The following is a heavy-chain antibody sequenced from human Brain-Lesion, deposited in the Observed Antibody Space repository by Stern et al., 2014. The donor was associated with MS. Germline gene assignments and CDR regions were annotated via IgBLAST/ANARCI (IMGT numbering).Heavy chain of an antibody. CDR2: SDHSGST. CDR3: ARFPASRPHVFDS. CDR1: GGSISSSNW. D-gene: IGHD6-13*01. Sequence: VQLEESGPGLVKPSGTLSLTCAVSGGSISSSNWWSLVRQSPGKGLEWIGESDHSGSTIYNPSLKSRVTVSVDKSKNRFPLNRRFGPAADTAVYFCARFPASRPHVFDSWGQGTLVTVSS. V-gene: IGHV4-4*02. J-gene: IGHJ4*02.